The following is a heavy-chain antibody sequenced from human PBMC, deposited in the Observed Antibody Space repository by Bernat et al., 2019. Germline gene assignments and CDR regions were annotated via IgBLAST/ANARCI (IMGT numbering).Heavy chain of an antibody. V-gene: IGHV1-18*01. CDR3: ARDPPDYGDSGGHFDY. CDR1: GYTFTSYG. CDR2: ISAYNGNT. D-gene: IGHD4-17*01. Sequence: QVQLVQSGAEVKKPGASVKVSCKASGYTFTSYGISWVRQAPGQGLEWMGWISAYNGNTNYAQKLQGRVTMTTDTSTSTAYMELRSLRSDNTAVYYCARDPPDYGDSGGHFDYWGQGTLVTVSS. J-gene: IGHJ4*02.